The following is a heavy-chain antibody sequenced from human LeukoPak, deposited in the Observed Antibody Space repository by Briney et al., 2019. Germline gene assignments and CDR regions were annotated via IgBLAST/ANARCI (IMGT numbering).Heavy chain of an antibody. V-gene: IGHV1-18*01. Sequence: ASVKVSCKASGYTFTSYGISWVRQAPGQGLEWMGWISAYNGNTNYAQKLQGRVTMTTDTSTSTAYMEPRSLRSDDTAVYYCARDRELLYSSSSGPNYYYGMDVWGQGTTVTVSS. CDR2: ISAYNGNT. D-gene: IGHD6-6*01. J-gene: IGHJ6*02. CDR1: GYTFTSYG. CDR3: ARDRELLYSSSSGPNYYYGMDV.